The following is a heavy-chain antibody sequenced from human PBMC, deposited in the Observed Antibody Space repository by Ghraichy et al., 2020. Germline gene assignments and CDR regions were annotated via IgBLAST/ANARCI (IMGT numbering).Heavy chain of an antibody. CDR2: ITSSSSFI. CDR1: GFTFSIYS. D-gene: IGHD6-13*01. J-gene: IGHJ5*02. V-gene: IGHV3-21*01. Sequence: GGSLRLSCAASGFTFSIYSMNWVRQAPGKGLEWVSSITSSSSFIYYADSVRGRFTISRDNAKNSLFLQMNSLRVDDTAVYYCARDSRIAAAGAWFDPWGQGALVTVSS. CDR3: ARDSRIAAAGAWFDP.